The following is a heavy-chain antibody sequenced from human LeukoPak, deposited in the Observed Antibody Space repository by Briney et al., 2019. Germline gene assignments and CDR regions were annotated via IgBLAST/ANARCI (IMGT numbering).Heavy chain of an antibody. Sequence: GGSLRLSCAAPGFTFSSYGMHWVRQAPGKGLEWVAVISYDGSNKYYADSVKGRFTISRDNSKNTLYLQMNSLRAEDTAVYYCAKAESGSYPDFDYWGQGTLVTVSS. CDR2: ISYDGSNK. D-gene: IGHD1-26*01. V-gene: IGHV3-30*18. J-gene: IGHJ4*02. CDR3: AKAESGSYPDFDY. CDR1: GFTFSSYG.